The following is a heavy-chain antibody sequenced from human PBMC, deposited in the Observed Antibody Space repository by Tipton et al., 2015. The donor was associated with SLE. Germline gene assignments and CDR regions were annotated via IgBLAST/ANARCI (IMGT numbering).Heavy chain of an antibody. V-gene: IGHV4-38-2*01. Sequence: TLSLTCSVSGNSIYNGFYWGWIRQSPGKGLEWIGSIYRSGTAYYNPSLKSRVTMSVDTSKNQFSLKLTSVTAADTAVYYCARGTYHYDGSGSRIRNYFDYWGQGTLVTVSS. CDR1: GNSIYNGFY. D-gene: IGHD3-22*01. J-gene: IGHJ4*02. CDR2: IYRSGTA. CDR3: ARGTYHYDGSGSRIRNYFDY.